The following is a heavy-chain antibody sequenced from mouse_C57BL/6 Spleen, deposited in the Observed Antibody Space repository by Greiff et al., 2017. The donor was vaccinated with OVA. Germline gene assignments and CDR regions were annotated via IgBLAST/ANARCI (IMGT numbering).Heavy chain of an antibody. CDR3: ANTVVPYWYFDV. V-gene: IGHV1-55*01. Sequence: QVQLQQSGAELVKPGASVKMSCKASGYTFTSYWITWVKQRPGQGLERIGDIYPGSGSTNYNEKFKSKATLTVDTSSSTAYMQLSSLTSEDSAVYYCANTVVPYWYFDVWGTGTTVTVSS. CDR1: GYTFTSYW. J-gene: IGHJ1*03. CDR2: IYPGSGST. D-gene: IGHD1-1*01.